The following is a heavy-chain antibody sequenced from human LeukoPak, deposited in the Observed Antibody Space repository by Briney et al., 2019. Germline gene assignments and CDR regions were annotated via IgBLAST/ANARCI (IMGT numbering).Heavy chain of an antibody. CDR1: GFTFSSYW. CDR2: IKQDGSAK. J-gene: IGHJ4*02. Sequence: GGSLRLSCAASGFTFSSYWMSWVRQAPGKGLEWVANIKQDGSAKYYVDSVKGRFTISRDNAKNSLYLQMNSLRAEDTAVYYCAREMGDFWSPSFDYWGQGTPVTVSS. D-gene: IGHD3-3*01. V-gene: IGHV3-7*01. CDR3: AREMGDFWSPSFDY.